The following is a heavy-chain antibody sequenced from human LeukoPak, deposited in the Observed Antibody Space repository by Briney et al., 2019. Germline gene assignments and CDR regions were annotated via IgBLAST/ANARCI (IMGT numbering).Heavy chain of an antibody. CDR3: ARQEFWSGYNNNWFDP. J-gene: IGHJ5*02. V-gene: IGHV4-59*01. CDR1: GFTFSSYW. Sequence: GSLRLSCAASGFTFSSYWMTWIRQPPGKGLEWIGYIHYTGSTNYNPSLKSRVTISVDTSKNQFSLKLSSVTAADTAVYYRARQEFWSGYNNNWFDPWGQGTLVTVSS. CDR2: IHYTGST. D-gene: IGHD3-3*01.